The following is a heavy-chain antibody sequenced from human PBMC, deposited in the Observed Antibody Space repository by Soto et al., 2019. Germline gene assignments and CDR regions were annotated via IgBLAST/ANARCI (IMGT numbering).Heavy chain of an antibody. CDR3: ARGYGGYETSPHFFDS. Sequence: GGSLRLSCTASGFTFGGYPMSWFLQAARKGHGWVGSIIGYAYGGTIESAVSVQGRFTTSRDDSKSIAYLDMNSLNPEDTAVSFCARGYGGYETSPHFFDSCGQGPLVTVS. CDR2: IIGYAYGGTI. J-gene: IGHJ4*02. CDR1: GFTFGGYP. D-gene: IGHD5-12*01. V-gene: IGHV3-49*03.